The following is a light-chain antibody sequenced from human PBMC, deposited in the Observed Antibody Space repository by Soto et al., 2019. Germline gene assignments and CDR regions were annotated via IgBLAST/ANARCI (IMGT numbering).Light chain of an antibody. J-gene: IGKJ2*01. Sequence: EIVLTQSPGTLSLSPGERATLSCRASQSVTSSYIAWYQQKPGQAPRLCMFGASGRATGIPDRFSGSGSGKDFTLTISRLEPEDFAVYYCQQYGSSPMYPVGQGTNLELK. CDR3: QQYGSSPMYP. CDR2: GAS. CDR1: QSVTSSY. V-gene: IGKV3-20*01.